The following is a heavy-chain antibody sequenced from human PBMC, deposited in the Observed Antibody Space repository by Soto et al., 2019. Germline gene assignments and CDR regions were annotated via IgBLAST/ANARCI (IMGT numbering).Heavy chain of an antibody. CDR1: GDSISSGGYY. V-gene: IGHV4-61*08. D-gene: IGHD6-13*01. CDR3: ARSIAAAGALGMDV. J-gene: IGHJ6*02. Sequence: TLSLTCTVSGDSISSGGYYWSWIRQPPGKGLEWIGFIHYSGSTNYNPSLESRVTISVDTSKNQFSLKLSSVTAADTAVYYCARSIAAAGALGMDVWGQGTTVTVSS. CDR2: IHYSGST.